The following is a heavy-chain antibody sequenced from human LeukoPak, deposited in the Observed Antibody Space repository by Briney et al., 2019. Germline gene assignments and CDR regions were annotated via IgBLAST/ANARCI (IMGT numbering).Heavy chain of an antibody. CDR3: ASADSYGYSAADY. J-gene: IGHJ4*02. V-gene: IGHV1-69*04. D-gene: IGHD5-18*01. CDR2: IIPILGIA. CDR1: GGTFSSYA. Sequence: GSSVKVSCKASGGTFSSYAISWVRQAPGQGLEWMGRIIPILGIANYAQKFQGRVTITADKSTSTAYMELSSLRSDDTAVYYCASADSYGYSAADYWGQGTLVTVSS.